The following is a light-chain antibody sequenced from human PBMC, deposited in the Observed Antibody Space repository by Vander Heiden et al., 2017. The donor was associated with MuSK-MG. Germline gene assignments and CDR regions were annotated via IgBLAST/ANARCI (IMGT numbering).Light chain of an antibody. Sequence: QSVLTQPPSVSGAPGQRVTISCTGSRSNLGAGCDLNVYQPLPGTPPKLLIVRNKHRDSGVPERFSGSKSGTSATIAFTGLQAEDEADYYCQSEDSRRSGYVFGTGTKLTVL. J-gene: IGLJ1*01. V-gene: IGLV1-40*01. CDR3: QSEDSRRSGYV. CDR2: RNK. CDR1: RSNLGAGCD.